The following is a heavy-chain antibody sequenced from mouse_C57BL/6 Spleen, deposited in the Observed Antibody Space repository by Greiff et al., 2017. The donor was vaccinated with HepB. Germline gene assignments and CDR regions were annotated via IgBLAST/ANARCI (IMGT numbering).Heavy chain of an antibody. CDR2: ISSGGSYT. Sequence: EVMLVESGGDLVKPGGSLKLSCAASGFTFSSYGMSWVRQTPDKRLEWVATISSGGSYTYYPASVKGRFTISRDNAKNTLYLQMSSLKSEDTAMYYCAREDDYDVEYAMDYWGQGTSVTVSS. CDR1: GFTFSSYG. V-gene: IGHV5-6*01. CDR3: AREDDYDVEYAMDY. D-gene: IGHD2-4*01. J-gene: IGHJ4*01.